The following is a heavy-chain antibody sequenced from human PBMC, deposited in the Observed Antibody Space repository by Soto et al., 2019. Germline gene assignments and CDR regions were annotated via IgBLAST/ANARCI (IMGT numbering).Heavy chain of an antibody. V-gene: IGHV1-58*01. J-gene: IGHJ4*02. Sequence: VKVSCKASAYTFTSYAVQGVGQTRGQRREWIGCIVVGSGNTKYAQNFQERVTITRDMSSGTAYLELSSLRSEDTAVYSCATHREGATYYFDYWGQGTLVTVSS. CDR2: IVVGSGNT. D-gene: IGHD1-26*01. CDR1: AYTFTSYA. CDR3: ATHREGATYYFDY.